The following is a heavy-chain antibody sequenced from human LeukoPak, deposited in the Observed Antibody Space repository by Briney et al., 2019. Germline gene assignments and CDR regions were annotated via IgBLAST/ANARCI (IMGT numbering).Heavy chain of an antibody. V-gene: IGHV4-34*01. Sequence: PSETLSLTCAVYGGSFSGYYWSWIRQPPGKGLEWIGEINHSGSTNYNPSLKSRVTISVDTSKNQFSLKLSSVTAADTAVYYCARGGFWSYGQGDYWGQGTLVTVSS. CDR1: GGSFSGYY. J-gene: IGHJ4*02. CDR2: INHSGST. D-gene: IGHD5-18*01. CDR3: ARGGFWSYGQGDY.